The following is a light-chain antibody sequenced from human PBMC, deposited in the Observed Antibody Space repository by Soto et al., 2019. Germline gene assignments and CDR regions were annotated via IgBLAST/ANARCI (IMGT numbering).Light chain of an antibody. CDR3: QSYDRSLSVHVV. J-gene: IGLJ2*01. V-gene: IGLV1-40*01. CDR2: GNS. CDR1: SSNIGAGYD. Sequence: QSVLTQPPSVSGAPGQRVTISCTGSSSNIGAGYDVHWYQQLPGTAPKLLIYGNSNRPSGVPDRFSGSKSGTSASLAITGLQAEDAADYYCQSYDRSLSVHVVFGGGTKLTVL.